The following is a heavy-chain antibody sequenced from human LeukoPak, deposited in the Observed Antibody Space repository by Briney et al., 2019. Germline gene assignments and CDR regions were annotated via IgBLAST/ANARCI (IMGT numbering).Heavy chain of an antibody. CDR1: GFTLDDYA. J-gene: IGHJ4*02. CDR2: ISWNSGSI. V-gene: IGHV3-9*01. D-gene: IGHD6-13*01. CDR3: AKSRGGGIAAATAYFDY. Sequence: GGSLRLSCAASGFTLDDYAMHWVRQAPGKGLEWVSGISWNSGSIGYADSVKGRFTISRDNAKNSLYLQMNSLRAEDTALYYCAKSRGGGIAAATAYFDYWGQGTLVTVSS.